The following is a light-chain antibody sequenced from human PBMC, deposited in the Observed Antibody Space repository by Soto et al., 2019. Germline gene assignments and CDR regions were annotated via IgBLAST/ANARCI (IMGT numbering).Light chain of an antibody. V-gene: IGKV2-30*02. Sequence: DVVMTQSPLSLPVTLGQPASISCRSSQSLIHSDGNTYLNWFQQRPGQSPRRLIYKVSDRDSGVPDRFSGSGSGTDFTLKISRVEAEDGGGYYCMQGTHWPWTFGQGTKVEIK. CDR1: QSLIHSDGNTY. CDR3: MQGTHWPWT. J-gene: IGKJ1*01. CDR2: KVS.